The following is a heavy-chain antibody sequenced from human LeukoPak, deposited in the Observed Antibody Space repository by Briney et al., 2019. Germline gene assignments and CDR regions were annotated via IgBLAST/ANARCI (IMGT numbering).Heavy chain of an antibody. J-gene: IGHJ4*02. CDR2: ISSSSSYI. CDR1: GFTFSSYS. CDR3: AKGGSGSFVVATIFDY. Sequence: GGSLRLSCAASGFTFSSYSMNWVRQAPGKGLEWVSSISSSSSYIYYADSVKGRFTISRDNAKNPLYLQMNSLRAEDTAVYYCAKGGSGSFVVATIFDYWGQGTLVTVSS. V-gene: IGHV3-21*01. D-gene: IGHD2-15*01.